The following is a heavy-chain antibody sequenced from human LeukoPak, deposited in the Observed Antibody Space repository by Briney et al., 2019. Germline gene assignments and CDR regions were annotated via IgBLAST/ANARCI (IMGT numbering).Heavy chain of an antibody. Sequence: SETLSLTCAVSGYSISSGYYWGWIRQPPGKGLEWIGSIYHSGSTYYNPSLKSRVTISVDTSNNQFSLKLSSVTAADTAVYYCARGSTAMADFDYWGQGTLVTVSS. CDR1: GYSISSGYY. V-gene: IGHV4-38-2*01. D-gene: IGHD5-18*01. CDR2: IYHSGST. J-gene: IGHJ4*02. CDR3: ARGSTAMADFDY.